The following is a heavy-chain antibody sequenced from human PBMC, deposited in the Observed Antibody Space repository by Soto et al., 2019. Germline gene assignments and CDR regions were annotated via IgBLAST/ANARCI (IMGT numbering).Heavy chain of an antibody. CDR2: LSYDGYTK. Sequence: PXGSLRLSCSASGFTFSNYAMHWVRQAPGKGLEWVAVLSYDGYTKYYADSVKGRFTISRDNSKNTLYLQMNSLRGEDTAVYYCARVFVDTSMNDGTDVSGQGTTVTVSS. V-gene: IGHV3-30-3*01. CDR3: ARVFVDTSMNDGTDV. D-gene: IGHD5-18*01. CDR1: GFTFSNYA. J-gene: IGHJ6*02.